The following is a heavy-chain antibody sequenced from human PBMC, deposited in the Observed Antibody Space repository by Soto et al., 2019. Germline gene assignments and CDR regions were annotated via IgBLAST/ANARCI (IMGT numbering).Heavy chain of an antibody. CDR3: AKASTYEYVWGSFRYYFDH. CDR1: GFTFNTYA. Sequence: EVQMLQSGGGLVQPGGSLRLSCAASGFTFNTYAMSWVRQAPGKGLEWGSGISGSGDRTHYADSVKGRFSISRDNSKNTLHLQTNSLRAEDTAVYYCAKASTYEYVWGSFRYYFDHWGQGALLTVSS. V-gene: IGHV3-23*01. CDR2: ISGSGDRT. J-gene: IGHJ4*02. D-gene: IGHD3-16*02.